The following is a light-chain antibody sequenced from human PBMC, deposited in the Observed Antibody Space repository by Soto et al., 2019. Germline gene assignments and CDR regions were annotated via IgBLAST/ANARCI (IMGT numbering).Light chain of an antibody. CDR3: QQFRSFPIT. J-gene: IGKJ5*01. V-gene: IGKV1D-16*01. CDR1: QDIGSH. CDR2: FAS. Sequence: DIQMTQSPSSLSASVGDRVTITCRASQDIGSHLAWYQQKPEKAPKSLIYFASTLQSGVPSRFRASGSGTDFTLTISSLQPEDFAPYYCQQFRSFPITFGQGTRLEIK.